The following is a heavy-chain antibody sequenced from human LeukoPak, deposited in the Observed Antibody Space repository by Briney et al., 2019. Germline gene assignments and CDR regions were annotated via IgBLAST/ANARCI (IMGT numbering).Heavy chain of an antibody. CDR2: IGGSGGST. CDR3: ARGNTIIGMVHFDH. J-gene: IGHJ4*02. Sequence: QPGGSLRLSCAASGFTFNMYAMSWVRQAPGKGLEWVSTIGGSGGSTFYADSVKGRFTISRDNSKNTLYLQVNSLRAEDTAVYYCARGNTIIGMVHFDHWGQGTLVTVSS. V-gene: IGHV3-23*01. D-gene: IGHD3-9*01. CDR1: GFTFNMYA.